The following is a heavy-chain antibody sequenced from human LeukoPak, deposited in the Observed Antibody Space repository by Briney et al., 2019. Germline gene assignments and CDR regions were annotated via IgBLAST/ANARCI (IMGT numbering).Heavy chain of an antibody. D-gene: IGHD3-22*01. Sequence: GGSLRLSCAASGFTFSSYGMHWVRQAPGKGLEWVAVISYDGSNKYYADSVKGRFTISRDNSKNTLNLHMNSLRAEDTAVYYCAKDPTHYRVWDYYETIGLSYWGQGTLVTVSS. V-gene: IGHV3-30*18. CDR1: GFTFSSYG. CDR2: ISYDGSNK. CDR3: AKDPTHYRVWDYYETIGLSY. J-gene: IGHJ4*02.